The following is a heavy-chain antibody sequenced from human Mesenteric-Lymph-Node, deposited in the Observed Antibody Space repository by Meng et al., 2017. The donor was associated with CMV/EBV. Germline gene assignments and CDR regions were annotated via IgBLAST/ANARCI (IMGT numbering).Heavy chain of an antibody. CDR2: MYYSGST. V-gene: IGHV4-39*07. CDR3: ARTQLGIEGDSYYYYGMDV. D-gene: IGHD7-27*01. CDR1: GGSISSSSYY. Sequence: SETLSLTCTVSGGSISSSSYYWGWIRQPPGKGLEWIGSMYYSGSTDYNPSLKSRVTISVDTSKNQFSLKLSSVTAADTAVYYCARTQLGIEGDSYYYYGMDVWGQGTTVTVSS. J-gene: IGHJ6*02.